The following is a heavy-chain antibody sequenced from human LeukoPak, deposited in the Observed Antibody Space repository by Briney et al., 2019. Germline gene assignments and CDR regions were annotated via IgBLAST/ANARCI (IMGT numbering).Heavy chain of an antibody. Sequence: ASVKVSFKASGYTFTIYGISWVRQAHGQGLEWMGLISAYNGKTNFSQKFQGRITITTDTSTSTAYMELRSLRSDDTAVYYCLTYGVVPAATTQLDAFDIWGQGTMVTVSS. CDR2: ISAYNGKT. V-gene: IGHV1-18*01. D-gene: IGHD2-2*01. CDR3: LTYGVVPAATTQLDAFDI. CDR1: GYTFTIYG. J-gene: IGHJ3*02.